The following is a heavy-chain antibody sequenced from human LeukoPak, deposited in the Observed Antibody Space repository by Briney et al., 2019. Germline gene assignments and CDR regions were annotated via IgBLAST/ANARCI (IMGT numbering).Heavy chain of an antibody. D-gene: IGHD2-8*02. V-gene: IGHV3-23*01. J-gene: IGHJ5*02. CDR1: GFTFSSNA. CDR3: ANHGYTSGYYWWWFDP. Sequence: PGGSLRLSCAASGFTFSSNAMSWVRQAPGKRLQWVSTISGSDGSTYYADSVKGRFTISRDKSKDTLYLQMNSLRAEDTALYYCANHGYTSGYYWWWFDPWGQGTLVTVSS. CDR2: ISGSDGST.